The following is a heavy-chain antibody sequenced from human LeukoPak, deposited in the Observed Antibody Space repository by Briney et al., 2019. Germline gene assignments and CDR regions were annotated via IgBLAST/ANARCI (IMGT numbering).Heavy chain of an antibody. Sequence: PGGSLRLSCAASGFTFDDYTMHWVRHAPGKGLEWVSGITWDSGSIAYADSVKGRFTISRDNARNSLYLQMNSLRAEDTALYHCARASFGAFDIWGQGTMVTVSS. CDR2: ITWDSGSI. CDR1: GFTFDDYT. D-gene: IGHD3-10*01. V-gene: IGHV3-9*01. J-gene: IGHJ3*02. CDR3: ARASFGAFDI.